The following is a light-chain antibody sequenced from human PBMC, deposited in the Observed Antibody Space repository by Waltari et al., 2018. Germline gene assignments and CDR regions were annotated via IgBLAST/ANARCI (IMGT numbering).Light chain of an antibody. J-gene: IGKJ4*01. V-gene: IGKV3-15*01. CDR1: QSVSRF. Sequence: EVVMTQSPATLSVSPGESATLSCRASQSVSRFLAWYQQKPGQAPRLLIYGASTRATGIPARFSGSGSVTEFTLTISCLQSEVFAVYFCQQYNDWPPLTFGGGSKLEIK. CDR3: QQYNDWPPLT. CDR2: GAS.